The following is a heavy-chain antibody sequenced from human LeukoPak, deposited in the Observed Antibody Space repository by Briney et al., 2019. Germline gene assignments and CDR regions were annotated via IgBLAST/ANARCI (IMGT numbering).Heavy chain of an antibody. D-gene: IGHD6-19*01. CDR3: ARDLPAVAGTGGDP. CDR2: INSDGSST. V-gene: IGHV3-74*01. CDR1: GLTFSSCW. J-gene: IGHJ5*02. Sequence: GGSLRLSCAASGLTFSSCWMHWVRQAPGKGLVWVSRINSDGSSTDYADSVKGRFTISRDNAKNTLYLQMNSLRAKDTAVYYCARDLPAVAGTGGDPWGQGTLVTVSS.